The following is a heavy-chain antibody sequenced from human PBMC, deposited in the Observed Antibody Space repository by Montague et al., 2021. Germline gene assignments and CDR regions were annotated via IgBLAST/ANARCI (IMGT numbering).Heavy chain of an antibody. V-gene: IGHV4-59*01. CDR1: GDTNSTYD. Sequence: SETLSLTCTVYGDTNSTYDLSWIPHPPGKALDTIGWFYYSRNTNYKPALKSRVTMSLDTSKNQISMKLSSVTAADTAIYYCARSPTQWLVFGYWGQGTLVTVSS. CDR2: FYYSRNT. J-gene: IGHJ4*02. D-gene: IGHD6-19*01. CDR3: ARSPTQWLVFGY.